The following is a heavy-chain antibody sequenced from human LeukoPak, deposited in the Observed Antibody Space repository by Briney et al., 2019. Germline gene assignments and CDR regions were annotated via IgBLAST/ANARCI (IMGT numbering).Heavy chain of an antibody. Sequence: SETLSLTCAVYGGSFSGYYWSWIPQPPGKGLEWIGEINHSGSTNYNPSLKSRVTISVDTSKNQFSLKLSSVTAADTAVYYCARGTYYYDSSGYYPYYYYYYMDVWGKGTTVTVSS. J-gene: IGHJ6*03. CDR3: ARGTYYYDSSGYYPYYYYYYMDV. CDR2: INHSGST. CDR1: GGSFSGYY. V-gene: IGHV4-34*01. D-gene: IGHD3-22*01.